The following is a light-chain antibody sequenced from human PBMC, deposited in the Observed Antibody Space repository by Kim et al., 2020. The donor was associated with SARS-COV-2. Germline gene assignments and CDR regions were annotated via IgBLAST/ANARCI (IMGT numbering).Light chain of an antibody. Sequence: WSAGERATLACRTSQSISSSYLAWYQQKPGQAPRHLIYGASTRATGIPDRFSGSGSGTDFTLTISRLEPEDFAVYYCQQYGSSFTFGPGTKVDIK. CDR1: QSISSSY. J-gene: IGKJ3*01. CDR3: QQYGSSFT. V-gene: IGKV3-20*01. CDR2: GAS.